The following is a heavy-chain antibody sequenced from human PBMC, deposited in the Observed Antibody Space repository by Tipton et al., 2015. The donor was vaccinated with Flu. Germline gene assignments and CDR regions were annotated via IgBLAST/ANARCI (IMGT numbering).Heavy chain of an antibody. CDR2: IKQDGSEK. CDR1: GFTFSNYW. J-gene: IGHJ3*01. V-gene: IGHV3-7*03. Sequence: SLRLSCAASGFTFSNYWMSWVRQAPGKGLEWVANIKQDGSEKYYVDSVKGRFTISRDNAQKSLSLQMNSLRAEDTALYYCVRAVGGAAALWGQGTMVTVSS. D-gene: IGHD6-25*01. CDR3: VRAVGGAAAL.